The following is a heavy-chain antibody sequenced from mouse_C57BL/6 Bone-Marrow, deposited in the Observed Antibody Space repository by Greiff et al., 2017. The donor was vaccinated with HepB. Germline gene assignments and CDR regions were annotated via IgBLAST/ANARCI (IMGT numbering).Heavy chain of an antibody. D-gene: IGHD1-1*01. Sequence: VKLQQSGAELARPGASVKLSCKASGYTFTSYGISWVKQRTGQGLEWIGEIYPRSGNTYYNEKFKGKATLTADKSSSTAYMELRSLTSEDSAVYFCARRHITTVVAPDYWGQGTTLTVSS. J-gene: IGHJ2*01. V-gene: IGHV1-81*01. CDR3: ARRHITTVVAPDY. CDR1: GYTFTSYG. CDR2: IYPRSGNT.